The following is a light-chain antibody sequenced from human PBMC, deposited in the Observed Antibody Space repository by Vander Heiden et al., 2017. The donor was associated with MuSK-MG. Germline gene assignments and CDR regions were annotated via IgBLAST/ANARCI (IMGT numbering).Light chain of an antibody. V-gene: IGKV1-39*01. CDR3: RQCDSTPRT. J-gene: IGKJ2*01. CDR1: QSISSY. Sequence: DIQMTQSPSSRSASVGDRVTITCRASQSISSYLNWYQQKPGKAPKLLIYAASSLQSGVPSRFSGSGSGTDFTLTVSRLQPEDFAPYYSRQCDSTPRTFGEGTKLEIK. CDR2: AAS.